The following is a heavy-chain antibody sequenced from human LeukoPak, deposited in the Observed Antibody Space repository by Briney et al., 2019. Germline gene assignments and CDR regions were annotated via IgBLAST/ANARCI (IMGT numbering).Heavy chain of an antibody. CDR3: ARGRRITIFGVVITNNWFDP. CDR1: GFTFSSYA. D-gene: IGHD3-3*01. V-gene: IGHV3-48*04. CDR2: ISSSSSTI. Sequence: GGSLRLSCAASGFTFSSYAMNWVRQAPGKGLEWVSYISSSSSTIYYADSVKGRFTISRDNAKNSLYLQMNSLRAEDTAVYYCARGRRITIFGVVITNNWFDPWGQGTLVTVSS. J-gene: IGHJ5*02.